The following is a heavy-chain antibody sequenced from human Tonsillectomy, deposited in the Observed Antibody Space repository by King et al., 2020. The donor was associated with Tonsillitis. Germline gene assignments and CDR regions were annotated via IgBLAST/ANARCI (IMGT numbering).Heavy chain of an antibody. CDR1: GGSISSGGYS. Sequence: LQLQESGSGLVKPSQTLSLTCAVSGGSISSGGYSWSWIRQPPGKGLEWIGYIYHSGSTYYNPSLKSRVTISVDRSKNQFSLKLSSVTAADTAVYYCAWFVSLGANYFDYWGQGTLVTVSS. D-gene: IGHD1-26*01. CDR2: IYHSGST. CDR3: AWFVSLGANYFDY. J-gene: IGHJ4*02. V-gene: IGHV4-30-2*01.